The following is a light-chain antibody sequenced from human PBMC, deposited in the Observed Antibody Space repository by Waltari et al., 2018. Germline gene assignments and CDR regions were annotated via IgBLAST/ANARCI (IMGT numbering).Light chain of an antibody. Sequence: YVLTPPPSVSVAPGDTASLTCRGRNIETKGVHWYQQKAGQAPVLVIYYDIDRTSGIPERFTGSNSGNTATLTISRVEAGDEPSYYCRVWDSSSASVVFGDGSTLTVL. CDR1: NIETKG. J-gene: IGLJ2*01. V-gene: IGLV3-21*04. CDR3: RVWDSSSASVV. CDR2: YDI.